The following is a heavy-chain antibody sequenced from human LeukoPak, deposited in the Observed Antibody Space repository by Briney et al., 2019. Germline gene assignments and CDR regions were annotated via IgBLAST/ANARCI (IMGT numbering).Heavy chain of an antibody. Sequence: PSETLSLTCTVSGGSISSYYWSWIRQPAGKGLEWIGYIYYSGSTYYNPSLKSRVTISVDTSKNQFSLKLSSVTAADTAVYYCARVGSAWNYYDSSGYYYAYFQHWGQGTLVTVSS. D-gene: IGHD3-22*01. J-gene: IGHJ1*01. CDR2: IYYSGST. CDR3: ARVGSAWNYYDSSGYYYAYFQH. CDR1: GGSISSYY. V-gene: IGHV4-59*06.